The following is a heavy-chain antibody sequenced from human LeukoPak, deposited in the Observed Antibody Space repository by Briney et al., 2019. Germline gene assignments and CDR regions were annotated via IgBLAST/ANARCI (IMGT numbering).Heavy chain of an antibody. Sequence: ASVKVSCKASGYTFTSYYMHWVRQAPGQALGWMGWINPNSGGTNYAQKFQGRVTMTWDKSISTAYMELSRLTSDDTAVYYCARGRSVAVAVWSPPIDYWGQGTLVTVSS. CDR1: GYTFTSYY. D-gene: IGHD6-19*01. J-gene: IGHJ4*02. CDR3: ARGRSVAVAVWSPPIDY. CDR2: INPNSGGT. V-gene: IGHV1-2*02.